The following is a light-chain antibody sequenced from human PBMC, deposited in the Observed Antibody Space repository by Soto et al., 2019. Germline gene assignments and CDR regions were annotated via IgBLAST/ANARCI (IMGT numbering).Light chain of an antibody. V-gene: IGKV1-39*01. J-gene: IGKJ1*01. CDR2: AAS. CDR1: QRISTD. Sequence: DIQMTQSPSTLSAGVGDRVTITCRASQRISTDVKWYQQKPGKAPTVLIYAASSLQSGVPSRFSGGGSGTDFTLTINTLQPEDCATFCCQQCYSSPRTFGQGPKVEIK. CDR3: QQCYSSPRT.